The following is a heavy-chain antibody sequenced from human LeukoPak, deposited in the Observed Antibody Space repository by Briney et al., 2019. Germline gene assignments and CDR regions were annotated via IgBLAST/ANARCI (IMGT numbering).Heavy chain of an antibody. CDR2: ISGSGGST. V-gene: IGHV3-23*01. D-gene: IGHD6-19*01. CDR3: AKTPELWLVLFDY. J-gene: IGHJ4*02. Sequence: GGSLRLSCAASGFTFSSYAMSWVRQAPGKGLEWVSAISGSGGSTYYADSVKGRFTISRDNSKNTLYLQMNSLRAEDTAVYYYAKTPELWLVLFDYWGQGTLVTVSS. CDR1: GFTFSSYA.